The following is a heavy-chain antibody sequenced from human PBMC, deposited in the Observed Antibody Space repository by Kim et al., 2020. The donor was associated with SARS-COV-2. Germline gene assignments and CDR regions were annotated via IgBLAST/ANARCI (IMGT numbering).Heavy chain of an antibody. V-gene: IGHV4-59*13. D-gene: IGHD3-22*01. CDR3: ARNKHYITMIVADAFDI. CDR2: IYYSGST. CDR1: GGSISSYY. J-gene: IGHJ3*02. Sequence: SETLSLTCTVSGGSISSYYWSWIRQPPGKGLEWIGYIYYSGSTNYNPSLKSRVTISVDTSKNQFSLKLSSVTAADTAVYYCARNKHYITMIVADAFDIWGQGTMVTVSS.